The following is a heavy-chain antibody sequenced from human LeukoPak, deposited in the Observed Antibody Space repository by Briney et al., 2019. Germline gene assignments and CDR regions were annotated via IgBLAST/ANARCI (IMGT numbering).Heavy chain of an antibody. CDR2: ISSSSTI. D-gene: IGHD1-26*01. CDR3: ARVLIVGAAAHFDY. CDR1: GFTFSSYS. J-gene: IGHJ4*02. V-gene: IGHV3-48*04. Sequence: GGSLRLSCAASGFTFSSYSMNWVRQAPGKGLEWVSYISSSSTIYYADSVKGRFTISRDNAKNSLYLQMNSLRAEDTAVYYCARVLIVGAAAHFDYWGQGTLVTVSS.